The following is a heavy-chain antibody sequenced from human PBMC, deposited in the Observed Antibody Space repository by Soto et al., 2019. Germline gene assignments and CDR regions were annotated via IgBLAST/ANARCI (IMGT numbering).Heavy chain of an antibody. CDR1: GGSFSDNY. V-gene: IGHV4-34*01. CDR3: ARGRGEIQGP. J-gene: IGHJ5*02. Sequence: PSETLSLTCAVYGGSFSDNYWSWIRQPPGKGLEWLGEINHSGSTNHNPSLKSRVTISADTSKKQFSLKLSSVTAADTAVYYCARGRGEIQGPWGQGTLVTVSS. D-gene: IGHD3-16*01. CDR2: INHSGST.